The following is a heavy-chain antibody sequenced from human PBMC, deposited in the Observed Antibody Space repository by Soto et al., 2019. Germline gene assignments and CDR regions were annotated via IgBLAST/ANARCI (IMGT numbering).Heavy chain of an antibody. Sequence: PGGSLSLTCAVSGGSISSSNWWSWVRQPPGKGLEWIGEIYHSGSTNYNPSLKSRVTISVDKSKNQFSLKLSSVTAADTAVYYCARVPYCGGDCYYYYYYYGMDVWGQGTTVTVSS. CDR2: IYHSGST. V-gene: IGHV4-4*02. D-gene: IGHD2-21*02. CDR1: GGSISSSNW. J-gene: IGHJ6*02. CDR3: ARVPYCGGDCYYYYYYYGMDV.